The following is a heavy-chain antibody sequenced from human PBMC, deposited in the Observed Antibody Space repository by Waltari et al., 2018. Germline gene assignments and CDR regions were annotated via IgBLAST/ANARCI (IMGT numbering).Heavy chain of an antibody. J-gene: IGHJ4*02. CDR2: INTRNGGT. V-gene: IGHV1-2*02. CDR3: ARTYQSGSYSDY. D-gene: IGHD1-26*01. CDR1: GYPFTSYY. Sequence: QVQLVQSGAEVKKPGASVKVSCKTSGYPFTSYYMHWVRQAPGQGLEWRGWINTRNGGTNYAQKYQGRVTMTSDTSISTAYMELSRLISSDTAVYYCARTYQSGSYSDYWGQGTPVTVSS.